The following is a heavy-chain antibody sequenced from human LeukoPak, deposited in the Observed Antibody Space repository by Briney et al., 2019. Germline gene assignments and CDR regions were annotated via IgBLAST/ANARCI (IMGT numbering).Heavy chain of an antibody. CDR2: THYSGST. CDR1: GASINNYY. V-gene: IGHV4-59*08. Sequence: PSETLSLTCSVSGASINNYYWHWIRQPPGKGLEWIGYTHYSGSTPYNPSLMSRVTTSLDTSKNQFSLKLSSVTAADTAVYYCARSYDYVLGSYRSDDAFDIWGQGTMGTVSS. J-gene: IGHJ3*02. D-gene: IGHD3-16*02. CDR3: ARSYDYVLGSYRSDDAFDI.